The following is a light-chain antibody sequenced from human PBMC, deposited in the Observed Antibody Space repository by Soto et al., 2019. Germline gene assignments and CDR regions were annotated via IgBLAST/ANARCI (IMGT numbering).Light chain of an antibody. Sequence: QSALTQPASVSGSPGQSITISCTGTSSDVGGYNYVSWYQQHPGKAPKLMIYDVSNRPSGVSNRFSGSKSGNTAYLTISGLQAEDEADYYCSSYTSSSTLFYVFGTGTKLTVL. CDR2: DVS. CDR1: SSDVGGYNY. V-gene: IGLV2-14*01. J-gene: IGLJ1*01. CDR3: SSYTSSSTLFYV.